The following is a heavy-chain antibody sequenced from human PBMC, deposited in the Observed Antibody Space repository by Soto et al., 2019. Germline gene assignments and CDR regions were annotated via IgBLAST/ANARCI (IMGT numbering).Heavy chain of an antibody. Sequence: VQLVESGGGVVQPGRSLRLSCAASGFTFSSYGMHWVRQAPGKGLEWVAVIWYDGSNKYYADSVKGRFTISRDNSKNTLYLQMNSLRAEDTAVYYCARQYSSSSASYYYYGMDVWGQGTTVTVSS. V-gene: IGHV3-33*01. CDR2: IWYDGSNK. CDR1: GFTFSSYG. D-gene: IGHD6-6*01. J-gene: IGHJ6*02. CDR3: ARQYSSSSASYYYYGMDV.